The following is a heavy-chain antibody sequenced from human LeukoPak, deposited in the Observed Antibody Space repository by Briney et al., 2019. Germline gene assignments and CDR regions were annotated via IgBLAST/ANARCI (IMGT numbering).Heavy chain of an antibody. CDR2: ISSSSSYI. CDR1: GLSFSSYD. CDR3: ARDYGDLDY. J-gene: IGHJ4*02. Sequence: GGSLRLSCAASGLSFSSYDMVWVRQPPGKGLEWVSSISSSSSYIYYADSVKGRFTISRDNAKDSLYLQMNSLRAEDTAVYFCARDYGDLDYWGQGTLVTVSS. V-gene: IGHV3-21*01. D-gene: IGHD2-21*02.